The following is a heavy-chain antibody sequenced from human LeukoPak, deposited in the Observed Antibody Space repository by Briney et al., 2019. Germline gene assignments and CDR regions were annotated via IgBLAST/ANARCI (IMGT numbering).Heavy chain of an antibody. CDR1: GFSLTTGDMC. D-gene: IGHD2-8*01. J-gene: IGHJ4*02. Sequence: SGPALVKPTQTLTLTCTFSGFSLTTGDMCVTWIRQPPGKALEWLARIDWDDDEYYSAPLRPRLTISKDTSKNQVVLTMTNMDPVDTATYYCARYNGRVGLFDYWGQGTLVTVST. CDR3: ARYNGRVGLFDY. V-gene: IGHV2-70*11. CDR2: IDWDDDE.